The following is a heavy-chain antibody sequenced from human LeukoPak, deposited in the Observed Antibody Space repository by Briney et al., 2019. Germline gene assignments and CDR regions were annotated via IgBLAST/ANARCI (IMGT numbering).Heavy chain of an antibody. D-gene: IGHD3-3*01. Sequence: PGGSLRLSCAASGFTFSSYWMSWVRQAPGKGLEWVANIKQDGSEKYYVDSVKGRFTISRDNAKNSLYPQMNSLRAEDTAVYYCARDFDPYDFWSGYYREGSFDIWGQGTMVTVSS. CDR3: ARDFDPYDFWSGYYREGSFDI. CDR1: GFTFSSYW. V-gene: IGHV3-7*01. CDR2: IKQDGSEK. J-gene: IGHJ3*02.